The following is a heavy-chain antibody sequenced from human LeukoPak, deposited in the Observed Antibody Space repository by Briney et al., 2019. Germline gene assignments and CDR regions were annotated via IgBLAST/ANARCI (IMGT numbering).Heavy chain of an antibody. J-gene: IGHJ4*02. D-gene: IGHD6-19*01. Sequence: PGGSPRLSCAASGFTFSRYWMTWVRQAPGKGLEWLANIKEGGSDKYYVDSVRGRFTISRDNAKNSLYLQMNSLRAEDTAVYYCARDHAMAVAGLIDYWGQGTLVAVSS. CDR2: IKEGGSDK. V-gene: IGHV3-7*01. CDR3: ARDHAMAVAGLIDY. CDR1: GFTFSRYW.